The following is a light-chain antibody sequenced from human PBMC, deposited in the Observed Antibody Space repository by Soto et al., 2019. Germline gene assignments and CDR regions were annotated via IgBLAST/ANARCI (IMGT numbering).Light chain of an antibody. V-gene: IGKV1-27*01. Sequence: DIQVTQSPTSLSASVGDRVTITCRASQGIRNYVAWYQQIPGKAPKLLIYAASTFQSGVPSRFSGSGSGTDFTLTINGLQPEDVATYSCQKYSSVPVFGPGTKVEIK. CDR3: QKYSSVPV. CDR1: QGIRNY. J-gene: IGKJ3*01. CDR2: AAS.